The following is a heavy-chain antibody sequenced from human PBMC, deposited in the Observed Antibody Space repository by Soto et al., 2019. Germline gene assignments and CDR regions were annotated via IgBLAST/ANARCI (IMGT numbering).Heavy chain of an antibody. J-gene: IGHJ3*02. D-gene: IGHD2-2*02. Sequence: PSQTLSLTCAISGDSVSSNSAAWNWIRQSPSRGLEWLGRTYYRSKWYNDYAVSAKSRITINPDTSKNQFSLQLNSVTPEDTAVYYCARESVRDCSSTSCYRAPRDDAFDIWGQGTMVTVS. CDR2: TYYRSKWYN. CDR3: ARESVRDCSSTSCYRAPRDDAFDI. V-gene: IGHV6-1*01. CDR1: GDSVSSNSAA.